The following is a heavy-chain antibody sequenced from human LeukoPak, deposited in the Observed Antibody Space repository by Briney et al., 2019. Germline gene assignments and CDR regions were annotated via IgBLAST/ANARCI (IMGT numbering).Heavy chain of an antibody. CDR3: AELGITMIGGV. J-gene: IGHJ6*04. V-gene: IGHV3-21*01. D-gene: IGHD3-10*02. Sequence: GSLRLSCAASGFTFSNYSMNWARQAPGKGLEWVSSISSRSSYIYYADSVKGRFTISRDNAKNSLYLQMNSLRAEDTAVYYCAELGITMIGGVWGKGTTVTISS. CDR2: ISSRSSYI. CDR1: GFTFSNYS.